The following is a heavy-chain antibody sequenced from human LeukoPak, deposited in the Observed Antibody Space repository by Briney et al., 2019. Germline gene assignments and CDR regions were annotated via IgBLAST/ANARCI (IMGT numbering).Heavy chain of an antibody. CDR3: ARGRWLVHWFDP. D-gene: IGHD6-19*01. CDR2: INHSGST. Sequence: SETLSLTCAVYGGSFSGYYWSWIRQPPGKGLEWIGEINHSGSTYYNPSLKSRVTISVDTSKNQFSLKLSSVTAADTAVYYCARGRWLVHWFDPWGQGTLVTVSS. CDR1: GGSFSGYY. J-gene: IGHJ5*02. V-gene: IGHV4-34*01.